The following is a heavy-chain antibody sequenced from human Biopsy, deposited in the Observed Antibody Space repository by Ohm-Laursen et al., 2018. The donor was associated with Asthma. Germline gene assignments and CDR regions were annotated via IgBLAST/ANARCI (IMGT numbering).Heavy chain of an antibody. V-gene: IGHV3-48*02. D-gene: IGHD5-18*01. J-gene: IGHJ4*02. CDR2: ISSSSSTI. CDR3: ARFKRGYSYGYAGVFDY. CDR1: GFTFSSYS. Sequence: GSLRLSCTASGFTFSSYSMNWVRQAPGEGLEWVSYISSSSSTIYYADSVKGRFTISRDNAKNSLYLQMNSLRDEDTAVYYCARFKRGYSYGYAGVFDYWGQGTLVTVSS.